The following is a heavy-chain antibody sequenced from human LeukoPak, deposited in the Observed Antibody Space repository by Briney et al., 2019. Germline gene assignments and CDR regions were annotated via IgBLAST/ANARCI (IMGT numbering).Heavy chain of an antibody. D-gene: IGHD3-3*01. Sequence: SETLSLTCTVSGGSISSSSYYWGWIRQPPGKGLEWIGSIYYSGSTYYNPSLKSRVTISVDTSKNQFSLKLSSVTAADTAVYYCARRRLEWLSSDAFDIWGQGTIVTVSS. CDR3: ARRRLEWLSSDAFDI. CDR1: GGSISSSSYY. CDR2: IYYSGST. J-gene: IGHJ3*02. V-gene: IGHV4-39*01.